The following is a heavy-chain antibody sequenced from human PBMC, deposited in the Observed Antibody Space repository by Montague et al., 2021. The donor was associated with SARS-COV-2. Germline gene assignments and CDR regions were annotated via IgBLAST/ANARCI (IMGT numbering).Heavy chain of an antibody. V-gene: IGHV6-1*01. J-gene: IGHJ3*02. CDR1: GDSVSSKSVA. CDR3: ASSGITLTGLDAFDI. D-gene: IGHD3-9*01. CDR2: TYYRSKWDS. Sequence: CAISGDSVSSKSVAWNWIRQSPSRGLEWLGRTYYRSKWDSDYAESVKRXLVITPDTSKNQVSLQLNSVIPEDTAVYFCASSGITLTGLDAFDIRGQGTMVTVSS.